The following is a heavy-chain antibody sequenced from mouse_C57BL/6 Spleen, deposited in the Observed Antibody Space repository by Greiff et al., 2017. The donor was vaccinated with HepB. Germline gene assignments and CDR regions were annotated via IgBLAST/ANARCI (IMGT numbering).Heavy chain of an antibody. D-gene: IGHD4-1*01. V-gene: IGHV1-64*01. CDR3: ARALGELGWYFDV. Sequence: QVQLQQPGAELVKPGASVKLSCKASGYTFTSYWMHWVKQRPGQGLEWIGMIHPNSGSTNYNEKFKSKATLTVDKSPSTAYMQLSSLTSEDSAVYYCARALGELGWYFDVWGTGTTVTVSS. CDR1: GYTFTSYW. CDR2: IHPNSGST. J-gene: IGHJ1*03.